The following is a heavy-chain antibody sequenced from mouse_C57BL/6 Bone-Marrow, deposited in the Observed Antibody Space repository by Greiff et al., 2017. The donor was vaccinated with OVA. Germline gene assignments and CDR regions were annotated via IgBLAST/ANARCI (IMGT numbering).Heavy chain of an antibody. D-gene: IGHD2-3*01. V-gene: IGHV14-4*01. Sequence: VQLKQSGAELVRPGASVKLSCTASGFNINDDYMHWVKQRPEQGLEWIGWIDPENGDTEYASKFQGKATITADTSSNTAYLQLSSLTSEDTAVYYCTTWLLKGFAYWGQGTLVTVSA. J-gene: IGHJ3*01. CDR3: TTWLLKGFAY. CDR1: GFNINDDY. CDR2: IDPENGDT.